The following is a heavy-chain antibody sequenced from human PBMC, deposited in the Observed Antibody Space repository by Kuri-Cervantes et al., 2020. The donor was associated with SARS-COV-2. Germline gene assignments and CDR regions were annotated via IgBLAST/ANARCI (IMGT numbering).Heavy chain of an antibody. CDR3: ARDAWYYDFWSGCHSPSGDSYYFDY. Sequence: SETLSLTCTVSGGSIGSSGYYWGWIRQPPGKGLEWIGYVYYSGSTKYNPSLKSRVTISVDTSKNQFSLKLSSVTAADTAVYYCARDAWYYDFWSGCHSPSGDSYYFDYWGQGTLVTVSS. D-gene: IGHD3-3*01. CDR2: VYYSGST. CDR1: GGSIGSSGYY. J-gene: IGHJ4*02. V-gene: IGHV4-39*02.